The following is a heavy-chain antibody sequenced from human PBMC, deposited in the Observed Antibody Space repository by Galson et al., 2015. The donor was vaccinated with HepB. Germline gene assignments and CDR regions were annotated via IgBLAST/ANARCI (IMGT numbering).Heavy chain of an antibody. D-gene: IGHD3-3*01. CDR1: GFTFSNAW. CDR2: IKSKTDGGIT. Sequence: SLRLSCAASGFTFSNAWMSWVRQAPGKGLEWVGRIKSKTDGGITDYAAPVKGRFTISRDDSKNTLYLQMNSLKTEDTAVYYCTIEGRITIFGVAPLDYWGQGTLVTVSS. CDR3: TIEGRITIFGVAPLDY. V-gene: IGHV3-15*01. J-gene: IGHJ4*02.